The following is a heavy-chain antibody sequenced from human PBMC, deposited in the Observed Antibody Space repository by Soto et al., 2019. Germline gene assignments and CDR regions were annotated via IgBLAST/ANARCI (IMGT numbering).Heavy chain of an antibody. D-gene: IGHD3-3*01. V-gene: IGHV1-18*01. CDR1: GYTFTSYG. CDR2: ISAYNGNT. CDR3: ARDRRTITIFGVVIEQPFDY. Sequence: QVQLVQSGAEVKKPGASVKVSCKASGYTFTSYGISWVRQAPGQGLEWMGWISAYNGNTNYAQKLQGRVTMTTDTSTSTAYMELRSLSPDDTAVYYCARDRRTITIFGVVIEQPFDYWGQGTLVTVSS. J-gene: IGHJ4*02.